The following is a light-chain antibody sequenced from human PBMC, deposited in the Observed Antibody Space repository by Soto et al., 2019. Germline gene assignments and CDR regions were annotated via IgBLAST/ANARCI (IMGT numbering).Light chain of an antibody. CDR1: SSDVGGYNY. CDR2: EVT. CDR3: SSYAGSNILV. J-gene: IGLJ3*02. Sequence: QSALTQPPSASGSPGQSVTISCTGTSSDVGGYNYVSWYQQHPGKVPKLMIYEVTKRPSGVPDRFSGSKSGNTAPLTVSGLQAEDEADYYCSSYAGSNILVFGGGTKLTVL. V-gene: IGLV2-8*01.